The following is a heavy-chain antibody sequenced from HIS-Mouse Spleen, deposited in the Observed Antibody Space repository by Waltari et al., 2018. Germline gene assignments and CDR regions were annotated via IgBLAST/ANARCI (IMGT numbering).Heavy chain of an antibody. J-gene: IGHJ4*02. CDR1: GGSISSSSYY. CDR3: ARDRELYFDY. Sequence: QLQLQESGPGLVKPSETLSLTCTVSGGSISSSSYYWGWIRQPPGKGLEWIGSIYYSWSTDYNPSLTSRVTISVDTSKNQFSLKLSSVTAADTAVYYCARDRELYFDYWGQGTLVTVSS. CDR2: IYYSWST. V-gene: IGHV4-39*07. D-gene: IGHD1-26*01.